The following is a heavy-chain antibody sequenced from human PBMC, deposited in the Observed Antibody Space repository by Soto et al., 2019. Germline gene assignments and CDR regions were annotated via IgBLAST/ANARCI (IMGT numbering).Heavy chain of an antibody. Sequence: QVLLQQWGAGLLKPSETLSLTCAVYGGSFSGYYWIWIRQAPGKGLEWIGEINHGGSTNYNPSLKSRATISVDTSKSQFSLRLTSVTAADTAVYYCARDGGTSYAAIDYWGQGTLVTVYS. CDR3: ARDGGTSYAAIDY. CDR1: GGSFSGYY. CDR2: INHGGST. V-gene: IGHV4-34*01. D-gene: IGHD1-26*01. J-gene: IGHJ4*02.